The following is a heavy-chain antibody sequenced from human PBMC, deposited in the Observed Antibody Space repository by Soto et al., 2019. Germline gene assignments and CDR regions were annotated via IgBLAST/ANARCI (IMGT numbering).Heavy chain of an antibody. V-gene: IGHV1-2*02. D-gene: IGHD1-26*01. J-gene: IGHJ6*02. Sequence: QVQLVQSGADVKKPGASVKVSCQASGYTFIGYHLHWVRQAPGQGLEWMGWIHPKSGATNYAENFQGRVTMTRDTSINTAYMDLSRLTSDDTAVYYCARGIDYYYGLDVWGQGTTVTVSS. CDR1: GYTFIGYH. CDR2: IHPKSGAT. CDR3: ARGIDYYYGLDV.